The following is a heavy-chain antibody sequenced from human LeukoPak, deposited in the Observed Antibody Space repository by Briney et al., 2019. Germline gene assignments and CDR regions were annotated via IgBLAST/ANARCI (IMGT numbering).Heavy chain of an antibody. CDR3: ARDSPAGTSWRSEPTFDY. Sequence: GGSLRLSCAASGFSFSSFWMSWVRQAPGKGLEWVADIKVEGRTTYYVDSVKGRFTISRDNAKNTLYLQMNSLRAEDTAVYYCARDSPAGTSWRSEPTFDYWGQGTLVTVTS. J-gene: IGHJ4*02. D-gene: IGHD2-2*01. CDR1: GFSFSSFW. CDR2: IKVEGRTT. V-gene: IGHV3-7*04.